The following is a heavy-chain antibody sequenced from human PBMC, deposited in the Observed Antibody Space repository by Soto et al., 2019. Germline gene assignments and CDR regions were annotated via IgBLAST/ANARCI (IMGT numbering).Heavy chain of an antibody. CDR3: ARWGTAGGLDV. CDR2: TSYDGSNN. Sequence: QVQLVESGGGVVQPGTSLRLSCVGSGFTFRSYVIHWVRQAPGKGLEWVALTSYDGSNNFYGDSVKGRFTISRHNSRNTVELQMDSLRFEDTALYYCARWGTAGGLDVWGEGTVVAVSS. J-gene: IGHJ5*02. D-gene: IGHD3-16*01. V-gene: IGHV3-33*05. CDR1: GFTFRSYV.